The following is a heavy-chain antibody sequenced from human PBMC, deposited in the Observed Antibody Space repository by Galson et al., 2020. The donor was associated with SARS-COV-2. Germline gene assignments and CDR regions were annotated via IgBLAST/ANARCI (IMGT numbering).Heavy chain of an antibody. Sequence: SQTLSLTCAISGDSVSSISAARNWLRQYPSRGLEWLAKTYYRSNWHPENAISVKSRITVNPDTSKNQVSLQLNSVTPEDTAVYYRAREKGFYDSSSYFPLMNYYYYGMDVWGQGTTVTVSS. D-gene: IGHD3-22*01. CDR3: AREKGFYDSSSYFPLMNYYYYGMDV. V-gene: IGHV6-1*01. CDR2: TYYRSNWHP. J-gene: IGHJ6*02. CDR1: GDSVSSISAA.